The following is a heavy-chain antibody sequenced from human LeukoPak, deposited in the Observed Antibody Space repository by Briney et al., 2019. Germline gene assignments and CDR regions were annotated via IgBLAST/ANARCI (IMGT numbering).Heavy chain of an antibody. Sequence: SETLSLTCTVSGGSISSYYWSWIRQPPGKGLEWIGYIYYSGSTNYNPSLKSRVTISVDTSKNQFSLKLSSVTAADTAVYYCARGGGEDFFDYWGQGTLVTVSS. CDR2: IYYSGST. CDR3: ARGGGEDFFDY. D-gene: IGHD3-16*01. V-gene: IGHV4-59*01. CDR1: GGSISSYY. J-gene: IGHJ4*02.